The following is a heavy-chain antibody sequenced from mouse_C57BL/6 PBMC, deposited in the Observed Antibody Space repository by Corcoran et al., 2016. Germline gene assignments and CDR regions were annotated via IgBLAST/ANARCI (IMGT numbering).Heavy chain of an antibody. CDR2: IYTDTGEP. CDR3: VPIYYYGSSPGSMDY. J-gene: IGHJ4*01. D-gene: IGHD1-1*01. V-gene: IGHV9-1*01. Sequence: QIQLVQSGPELKKPGETVKISCKASGYNFTEYKMHWVKQAPGKGFKWRGMIYTDTGEPTYAEEYKGRFAFYLETYASTAYLQINNLKNEDTATYFCVPIYYYGSSPGSMDYWGQGTSVTVSS. CDR1: GYNFTEYK.